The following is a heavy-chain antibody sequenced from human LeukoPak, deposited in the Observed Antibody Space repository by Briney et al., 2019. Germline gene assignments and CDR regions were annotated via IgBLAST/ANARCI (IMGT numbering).Heavy chain of an antibody. Sequence: GGSLRLSCAASGFTFSSYGMHWVRQAPGKGLEWVAVIWYDGSNKYYADSVKGRFTISRDNSKNTLYPQMNSLRAEDTAVYYRAKALSIAVAGTGVLYFDYWGQGTLVTVSS. CDR3: AKALSIAVAGTGVLYFDY. CDR1: GFTFSSYG. CDR2: IWYDGSNK. D-gene: IGHD6-19*01. J-gene: IGHJ4*02. V-gene: IGHV3-33*06.